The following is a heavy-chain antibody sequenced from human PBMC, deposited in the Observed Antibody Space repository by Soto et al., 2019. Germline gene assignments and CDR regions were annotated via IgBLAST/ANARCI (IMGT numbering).Heavy chain of an antibody. D-gene: IGHD4-17*01. V-gene: IGHV4-30-2*01. J-gene: IGHJ4*02. CDR1: GGSISSGGYS. Sequence: LQLQESGSGLVKPSQTLSLTCAVSGGSISSGGYSWSWIRQPPGKGLEWIVYIYHSGSTYYYPSLKSRVTISVDRAKNQLSLKLSYVTAADTAVYYCASLYGGTDRVDYWGQGTLVTVSS. CDR2: IYHSGST. CDR3: ASLYGGTDRVDY.